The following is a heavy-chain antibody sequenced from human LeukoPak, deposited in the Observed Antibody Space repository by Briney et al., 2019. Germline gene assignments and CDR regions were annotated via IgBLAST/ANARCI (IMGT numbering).Heavy chain of an antibody. J-gene: IGHJ3*02. D-gene: IGHD3-9*01. CDR1: GFTFSSYS. V-gene: IGHV3-21*01. CDR3: ARNYDILNAFDI. CDR2: ISSSSSYI. Sequence: GSLRLSCAASGFTFSSYSMNWVRQAPGKGLEWVSSISSSSSYIYYADSVKGRFTISRDNAKNSLYLQMNSLRAEDTAVYYCARNYDILNAFDIWGQGTMVTVSS.